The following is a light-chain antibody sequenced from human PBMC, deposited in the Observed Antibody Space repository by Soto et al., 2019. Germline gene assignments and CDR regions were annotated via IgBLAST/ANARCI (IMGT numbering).Light chain of an antibody. CDR3: QQRSNWPIT. CDR1: QYINTR. Sequence: EIVLIQSPATLSSFPGDRVTLSCRASQYINTRLAWYQHRPGQAPRLLIYQTSIRAAGIPARFSASGSGTDFTLTISSLEPEDFAVYYCQQRSNWPITFGQGTRLEIK. V-gene: IGKV3-11*01. CDR2: QTS. J-gene: IGKJ5*01.